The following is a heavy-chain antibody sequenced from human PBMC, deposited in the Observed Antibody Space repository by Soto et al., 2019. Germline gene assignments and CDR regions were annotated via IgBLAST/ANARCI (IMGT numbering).Heavy chain of an antibody. V-gene: IGHV3-7*05. CDR1: GFTFSRYW. CDR3: AGGSGWLSDS. CDR2: IKQDGSET. D-gene: IGHD6-19*01. J-gene: IGHJ4*02. Sequence: EVQLVESGGGLVQTGGSLRLSCAASGFTFSRYWMKWVRQAPGKGLEWVANIKQDGSETYYVDSVKGRFTISRDNAKNYLFLKMNSLRAEDTAVYYCAGGSGWLSDSWGQGTLVTVSS.